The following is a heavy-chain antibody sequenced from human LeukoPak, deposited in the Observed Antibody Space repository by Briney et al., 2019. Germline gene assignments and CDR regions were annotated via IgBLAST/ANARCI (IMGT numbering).Heavy chain of an antibody. CDR3: AKALGYCSGGSCYSPDWFDP. J-gene: IGHJ5*02. V-gene: IGHV1-69*04. CDR1: RGTFSNYA. Sequence: SVTVSYKASRGTFSNYAISWVRQAPGQGLEWMGRIIPILGIANYAQKFQGRVTITADKSTSTAYMELSSLRSDDTAVYYCAKALGYCSGGSCYSPDWFDPWGQGTLVTVSS. D-gene: IGHD2-15*01. CDR2: IIPILGIA.